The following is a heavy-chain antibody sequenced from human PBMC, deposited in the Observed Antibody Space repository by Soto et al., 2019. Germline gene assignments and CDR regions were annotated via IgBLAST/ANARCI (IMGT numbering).Heavy chain of an antibody. V-gene: IGHV4-30-2*06. CDR2: ISHLEST. Sequence: PSETLSLTCTVSGASISYGGFSWSWIRQSPGKGLEWIGYISHLESTYFHPSFKSRLTMSIDRTRNQFSLKLSSVTAADTAVYYCARKPSSSTSCKVGWFDPWGQGTLVTVSS. CDR1: GASISYGGFS. D-gene: IGHD2-2*01. J-gene: IGHJ5*02. CDR3: ARKPSSSTSCKVGWFDP.